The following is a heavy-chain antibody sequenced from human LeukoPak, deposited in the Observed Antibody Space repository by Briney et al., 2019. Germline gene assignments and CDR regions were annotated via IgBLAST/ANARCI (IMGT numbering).Heavy chain of an antibody. Sequence: SVKVPCKASGGPFSSYAISWGGQAPGQGVEGMGGIIPIFGTANYAQKFQGRVTITADESTSTAYMELSSLRSEDTAVYYCASFMTPNRQLLHDYWGQGTLVTVSS. D-gene: IGHD2-2*01. CDR3: ASFMTPNRQLLHDY. CDR2: IIPIFGTA. V-gene: IGHV1-69*01. J-gene: IGHJ4*02. CDR1: GGPFSSYA.